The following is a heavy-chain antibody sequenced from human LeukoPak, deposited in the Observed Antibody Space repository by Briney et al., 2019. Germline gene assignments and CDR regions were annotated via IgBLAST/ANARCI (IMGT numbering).Heavy chain of an antibody. CDR1: GDSISSYY. D-gene: IGHD1-1*01. V-gene: IGHV4-59*08. J-gene: IGHJ4*02. CDR2: ISYSGST. Sequence: SETLSLTCTVSGDSISSYYWSWIRHPPGKGLGWIGYISYSGSTNYNPSLESRVTISGDTSKNQFSLKLSSVTAADTAFYYCARQSRGTTARLFDYWGQGTLVTVSS. CDR3: ARQSRGTTARLFDY.